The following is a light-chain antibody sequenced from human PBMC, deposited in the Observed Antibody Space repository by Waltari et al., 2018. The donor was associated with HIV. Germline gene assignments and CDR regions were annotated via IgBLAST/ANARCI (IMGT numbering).Light chain of an antibody. CDR3: QQYETYYT. CDR1: QNIGTS. J-gene: IGKJ2*01. CDR2: QAS. V-gene: IGKV1-5*03. Sequence: DIRLTQTPSTLSAAVRDTVTITCRASQNIGTSLAWYQQKPGKAPTLLIYQASTLQNGVSSRFSGSGSGTEFTLTITSLQRDDFASYFCQQYETYYTFGRGSRLE.